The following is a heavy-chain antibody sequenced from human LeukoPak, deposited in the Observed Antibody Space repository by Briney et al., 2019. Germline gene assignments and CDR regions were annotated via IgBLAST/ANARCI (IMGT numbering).Heavy chain of an antibody. J-gene: IGHJ4*02. CDR1: GFTFDNHW. CDR2: IDEDGDEK. V-gene: IGHV3-7*01. CDR3: ARHVPRGRSDFDC. D-gene: IGHD5-12*01. Sequence: GGSLRLSCAASGFTFDNHWMAWVRQTPGRGPEWVANIDEDGDEKSYAESVKGRFSVSRDNGRTSLYLQMNSLRAEDTAIYYCARHVPRGRSDFDCWGPGVLVTVS.